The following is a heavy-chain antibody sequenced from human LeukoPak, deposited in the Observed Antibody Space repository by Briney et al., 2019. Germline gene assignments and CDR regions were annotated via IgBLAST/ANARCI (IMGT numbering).Heavy chain of an antibody. CDR3: ARVERELTVPTDY. CDR1: GGTFSSYA. J-gene: IGHJ4*02. Sequence: GASVKVSCKASGGTFSSYAISWVRQAPGQGLEWMGGIIPIFGTANYAQKFQGRVTITADESTSTAYMELSSLRSEDTAVYYCARVERELTVPTDYWGQGTLVTVSS. D-gene: IGHD1-26*01. CDR2: IIPIFGTA. V-gene: IGHV1-69*13.